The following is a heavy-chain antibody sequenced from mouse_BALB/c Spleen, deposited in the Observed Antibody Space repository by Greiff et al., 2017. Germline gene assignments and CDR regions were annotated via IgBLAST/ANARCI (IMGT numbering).Heavy chain of an antibody. CDR1: GFTFNTYA. CDR2: IRSKSNNYAT. V-gene: IGHV10-1*02. CDR3: GGHSGLGLRRDAMDY. D-gene: IGHD2-4*01. J-gene: IGHJ4*01. Sequence: EVQLVESGGGLVQPKGSLKLSCAASGFTFNTYAMNWVRQAPGKGLEWVARIRSKSNNYATYYADSVKDRFTISRDDSPSMIYLQMNNFKTEDIAMDYYGGHSGLGLRRDAMDYWGQGTSVTVSS.